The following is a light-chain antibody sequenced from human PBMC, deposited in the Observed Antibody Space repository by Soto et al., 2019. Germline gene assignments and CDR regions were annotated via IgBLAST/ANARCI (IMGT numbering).Light chain of an antibody. CDR1: QSISSW. CDR3: QQYNSPIT. CDR2: DAS. J-gene: IGKJ5*01. Sequence: DIQMTQSPSTLSASVGDRVTITCRASQSISSWLAWYQQKPGKAPKLLIYDASSLESGFPSRFSGSGSGTEFTLTISSLQPDDFATYYCQQYNSPITFGQGTRLEIK. V-gene: IGKV1-5*01.